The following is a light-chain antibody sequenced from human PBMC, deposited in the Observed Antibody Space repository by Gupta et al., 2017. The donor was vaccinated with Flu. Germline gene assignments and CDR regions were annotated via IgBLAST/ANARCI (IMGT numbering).Light chain of an antibody. J-gene: IGLJ2*01. CDR1: SSNIGNNA. Sequence: QSVLTQPPSVSEAPRQRVTISCSGCSSNIGNNAETWYQQLPGKAPKLLIYHDDLLPSGVSDRFSGSKSGTSASLAISGLQSEDEADYYCAAWDDSLNGPVFGGGTKLTVL. CDR3: AAWDDSLNGPV. V-gene: IGLV1-36*01. CDR2: HDD.